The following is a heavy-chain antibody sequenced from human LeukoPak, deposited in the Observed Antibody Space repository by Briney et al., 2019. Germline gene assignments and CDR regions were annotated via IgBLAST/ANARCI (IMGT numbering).Heavy chain of an antibody. CDR1: GFTFSIYG. CDR2: IRYDGSNK. J-gene: IGHJ4*02. D-gene: IGHD3-10*01. CDR3: AKDFLDPMVRGAIDY. V-gene: IGHV3-30*02. Sequence: VGSLRLSCAASGFTFSIYGMHCVRQAPGKGLECGSFIRYDGSNKYYADSVKGRFTISRDNSKNTLYLQMNRLRAEDTAVYYCAKDFLDPMVRGAIDYWGQGTLVTVSS.